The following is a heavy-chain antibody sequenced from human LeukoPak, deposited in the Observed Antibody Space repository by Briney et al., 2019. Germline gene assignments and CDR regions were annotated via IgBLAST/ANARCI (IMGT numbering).Heavy chain of an antibody. J-gene: IGHJ5*02. Sequence: GGSLRLSCAASGFPFSGYWMHWVRQAPGKGLVWVSRIDDDGAGTTYADSVKGRFTISRDNAKNTLYLQMNSLRVEDTAVYYCARSASGYDAWGQGTLVTVSS. CDR1: GFPFSGYW. D-gene: IGHD5-12*01. CDR3: ARSASGYDA. CDR2: IDDDGAGT. V-gene: IGHV3-74*01.